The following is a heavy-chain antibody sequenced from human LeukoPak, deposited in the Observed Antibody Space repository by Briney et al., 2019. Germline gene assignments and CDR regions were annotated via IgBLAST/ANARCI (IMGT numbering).Heavy chain of an antibody. V-gene: IGHV5-51*01. D-gene: IGHD2-21*01. Sequence: GDSLKISCEASGYSFSSYWIGWVRQVPGKGLEWVGIIYPGESDARYSPSFQGQVSISADKSISPAYLQWNTLRASDTAIYYCARHTLWGFYADFWGQGTLVTVSS. J-gene: IGHJ4*02. CDR2: IYPGESDA. CDR1: GYSFSSYW. CDR3: ARHTLWGFYADF.